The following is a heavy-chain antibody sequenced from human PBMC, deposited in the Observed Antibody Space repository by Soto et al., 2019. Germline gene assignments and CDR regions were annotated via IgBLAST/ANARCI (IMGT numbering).Heavy chain of an antibody. V-gene: IGHV3-21*01. CDR2: ISSSSSYI. D-gene: IGHD6-13*01. Sequence: PGGSLRLSCAASGFTFSSYSMNWVRQAPGKELEWVSSISSSSSYIYYADSVKGRFTISRDNAKNSLYLQMNSLRAEDTAVYYCARDSAAAGTPGDYWGQGTLVTVSS. CDR1: GFTFSSYS. CDR3: ARDSAAAGTPGDY. J-gene: IGHJ4*02.